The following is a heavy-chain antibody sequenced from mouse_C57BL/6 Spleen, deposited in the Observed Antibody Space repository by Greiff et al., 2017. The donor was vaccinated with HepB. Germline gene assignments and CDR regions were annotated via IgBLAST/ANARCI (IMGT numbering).Heavy chain of an antibody. CDR1: GYAFTNYL. Sequence: VQLQQSGAELVRPGPSVKVSCKASGYAFTNYLIEWVKQRPGQGLEWIGVINPGSGGTNYNEKFKGKATLTADKSSSTAYMQLSSLTSEDSAVYFCARAKYGNSDYWGQGTTLTVSS. CDR3: ARAKYGNSDY. D-gene: IGHD2-10*02. J-gene: IGHJ2*01. V-gene: IGHV1-54*01. CDR2: INPGSGGT.